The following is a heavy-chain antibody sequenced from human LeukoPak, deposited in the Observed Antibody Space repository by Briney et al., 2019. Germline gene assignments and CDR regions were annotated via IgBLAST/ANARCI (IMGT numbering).Heavy chain of an antibody. CDR2: IYYSGIT. J-gene: IGHJ4*02. D-gene: IGHD2-2*01. Sequence: TFSSYAMNWVRQPPGKGLEWIGSIYYSGITYYNPSLKSRVTISVETSNNQFSLKLSSVTAADTAMYYCARLLIYCSSTSCHFDYWGQGTLVTVSS. V-gene: IGHV4-39*01. CDR3: ARLLIYCSSTSCHFDY. CDR1: TFSSYA.